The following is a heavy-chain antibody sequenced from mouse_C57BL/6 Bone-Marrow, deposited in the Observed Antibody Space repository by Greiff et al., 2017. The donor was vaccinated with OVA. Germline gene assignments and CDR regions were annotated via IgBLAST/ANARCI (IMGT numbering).Heavy chain of an antibody. CDR1: GFSLTSYG. Sequence: VQRVESGPGLVQPSQSLSITCTVSGFSLTSYGVHWVRQSPGKGLEWLGVIWRGGSTDYNAAFMSRLSITKDNSKSQVFFKMNSLQADDTAIYYCAKNGHYGSEDWYFDVWGTGTTVTVSS. CDR2: IWRGGST. J-gene: IGHJ1*03. CDR3: AKNGHYGSEDWYFDV. V-gene: IGHV2-5*01. D-gene: IGHD1-1*01.